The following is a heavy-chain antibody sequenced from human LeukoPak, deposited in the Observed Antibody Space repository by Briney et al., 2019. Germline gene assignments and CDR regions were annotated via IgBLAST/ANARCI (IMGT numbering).Heavy chain of an antibody. CDR3: ANENYYGSGSYPDY. Sequence: GGSLRLSCAASGFTFSSYGIHWVRQAPGKGLEWAALISYDGSNKYYADSVKGRFTISRDNSKNTLYLQMNSLRAEDTAVYYCANENYYGSGSYPDYWGQGTLVTVSS. CDR2: ISYDGSNK. V-gene: IGHV3-30*18. CDR1: GFTFSSYG. D-gene: IGHD3-10*01. J-gene: IGHJ4*02.